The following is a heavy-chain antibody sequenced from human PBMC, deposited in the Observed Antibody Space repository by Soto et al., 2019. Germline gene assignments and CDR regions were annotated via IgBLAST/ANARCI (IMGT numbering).Heavy chain of an antibody. Sequence: ASVKVSCKVSGYTLTELSMHWVRQAPGKGLEWMGGFDPEDGETIYAQKFQGRVTMTEDTSTDTAYMELSSLRSEDTAVYYCATGMRAAAVNGPNLDPWGQGTLVTVSS. V-gene: IGHV1-24*01. CDR3: ATGMRAAAVNGPNLDP. J-gene: IGHJ5*02. CDR1: GYTLTELS. D-gene: IGHD6-13*01. CDR2: FDPEDGET.